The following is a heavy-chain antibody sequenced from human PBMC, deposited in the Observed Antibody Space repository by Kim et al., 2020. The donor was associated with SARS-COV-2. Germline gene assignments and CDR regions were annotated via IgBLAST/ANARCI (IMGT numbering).Heavy chain of an antibody. J-gene: IGHJ4*02. Sequence: GGSLRLSCAASGFTFSSYAMSWVRQAPGKGLEWVSAISGSGGSTYYADSVKGRFTISRENSKNTLYLQMNSLRAEDTAVYYCAKGYGSGSYWDYYDSSGPIGAFDYWGQGTLVTVSS. CDR1: GFTFSSYA. CDR2: ISGSGGST. D-gene: IGHD3-22*01. V-gene: IGHV3-23*01. CDR3: AKGYGSGSYWDYYDSSGPIGAFDY.